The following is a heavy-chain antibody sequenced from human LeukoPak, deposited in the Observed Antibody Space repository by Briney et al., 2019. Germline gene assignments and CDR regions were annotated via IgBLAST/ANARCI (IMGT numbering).Heavy chain of an antibody. D-gene: IGHD2/OR15-2a*01. CDR1: GDSVSSNSAA. CDR3: ARDLRPGLGKIRFLYYYYGMDV. J-gene: IGHJ6*02. V-gene: IGHV6-1*01. CDR2: TYYRSKWYN. Sequence: SQTLSLTCAISGDSVSSNSAAWNWIRQSPSRGLEWLGRTYYRSKWYNDYAVSVKSRITINPDTSKNQFSLQLNSVTPEDTAVYYCARDLRPGLGKIRFLYYYYGMDVWGQGTTVTVSS.